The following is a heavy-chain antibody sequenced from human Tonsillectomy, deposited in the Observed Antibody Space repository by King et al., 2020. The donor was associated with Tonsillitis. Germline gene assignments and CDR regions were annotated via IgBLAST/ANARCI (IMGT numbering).Heavy chain of an antibody. CDR2: MYYIGNT. CDR1: GGSLSTNNYY. CDR3: ARHIGGSSWNDP. J-gene: IGHJ5*02. Sequence: QLQDSGPGLVKPSETLSLTSTVSGGSLSTNNYYWTRIRQPPGKGLDWIVPMYYIGNTYYNPSLKRRVTISVDTPKNQFSLKLTSVTAADTAVYYCARHIGGSSWNDPWGQGTLVMVSS. D-gene: IGHD1-26*01. V-gene: IGHV4-39*01.